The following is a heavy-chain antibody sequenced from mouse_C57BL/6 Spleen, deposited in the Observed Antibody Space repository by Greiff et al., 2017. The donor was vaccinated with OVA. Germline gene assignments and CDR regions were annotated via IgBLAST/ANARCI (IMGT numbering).Heavy chain of an antibody. J-gene: IGHJ2*01. V-gene: IGHV1-69*01. CDR3: ARLLRSYYVDY. Sequence: QVQLQQPGAELVMPGASVKLSCKASGYTFTSYWMHWVKQRPGQGLEWIGEIDPSDSYTNYNQKFKGKSTLTVDKSSSTAYMQLSSLTSEDSAVYYCARLLRSYYVDYWGQGTTLTVSS. D-gene: IGHD1-1*01. CDR1: GYTFTSYW. CDR2: IDPSDSYT.